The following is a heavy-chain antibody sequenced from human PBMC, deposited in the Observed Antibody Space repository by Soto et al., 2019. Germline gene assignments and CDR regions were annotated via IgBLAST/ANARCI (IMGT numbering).Heavy chain of an antibody. J-gene: IGHJ6*03. Sequence: EVQLLESGGGLVQPGGSLRLSCAASGFTFSSYAMSWVRQAPGKGLEWVSAISGSGGSTYYADSVKGRFTISRDNSKNTLYLQMNSLRAEDTAVYYCAKTDDYGDYVGELYYSYYMDVWGKGTTVTVSS. CDR3: AKTDDYGDYVGELYYSYYMDV. D-gene: IGHD4-17*01. CDR2: ISGSGGST. CDR1: GFTFSSYA. V-gene: IGHV3-23*01.